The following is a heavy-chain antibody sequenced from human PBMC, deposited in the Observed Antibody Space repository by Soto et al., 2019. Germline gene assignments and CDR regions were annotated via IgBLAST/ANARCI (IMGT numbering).Heavy chain of an antibody. CDR3: ARLPRYDFWT. J-gene: IGHJ5*02. Sequence: QLQLQESGPGLVKPSETLSLTCTVSGGSISVNNYYWGWIRQTPGKGLEWIGNIYYSGTTYYNPSLQLRLTMSIDTSKSQFSLNLNSVTAADTAVYYCARLPRYDFWTWGQGTLVTVSS. CDR1: GGSISVNNYY. V-gene: IGHV4-39*01. D-gene: IGHD3-3*01. CDR2: IYYSGTT.